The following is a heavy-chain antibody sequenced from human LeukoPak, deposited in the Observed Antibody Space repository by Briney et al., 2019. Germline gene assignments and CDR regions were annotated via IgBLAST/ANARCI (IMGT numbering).Heavy chain of an antibody. V-gene: IGHV1-18*01. CDR1: GYTFTSYG. J-gene: IGHJ5*02. D-gene: IGHD3-10*01. CDR2: ISAYNGNT. Sequence: ASVKVSCKASGYTFTSYGISWVRQAPGQGLEWMGWISAYNGNTNYAQKLQGRVTMTTDTSTSTAYMELRSLRSDDTAVYYCARAVVPLYGSGSDNWFDPWGQGTLVTVSS. CDR3: ARAVVPLYGSGSDNWFDP.